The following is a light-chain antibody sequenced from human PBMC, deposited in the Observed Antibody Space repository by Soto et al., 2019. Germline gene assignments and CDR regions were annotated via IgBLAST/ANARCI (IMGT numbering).Light chain of an antibody. CDR2: EGS. CDR3: QSYDDSLSVHYV. CDR1: SSDVGSYNL. Sequence: QSVLTQPASVSGSPGQSITISCTGTSSDVGSYNLVSWYQQHPGKAPKLMIYEGSKRPSGVPDRFSGSKSGTSASLAITGLQADDEADYYCQSYDDSLSVHYVFGTGTKVTVL. J-gene: IGLJ1*01. V-gene: IGLV2-14*02.